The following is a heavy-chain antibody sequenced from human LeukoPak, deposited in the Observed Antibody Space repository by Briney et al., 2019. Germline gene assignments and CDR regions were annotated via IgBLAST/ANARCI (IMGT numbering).Heavy chain of an antibody. J-gene: IGHJ3*02. CDR1: GYTFTGYY. Sequence: ASVKVSCKASGYTFTGYYMHWVRRAPGQGLEWMGWINPNSGGTNYAQKFQGRVTMTRDTSISTAYMELSRLRSDDTAVYYCARDPNPSGGSAFDIRGQGTMVTVSS. D-gene: IGHD2-15*01. CDR3: ARDPNPSGGSAFDI. V-gene: IGHV1-2*02. CDR2: INPNSGGT.